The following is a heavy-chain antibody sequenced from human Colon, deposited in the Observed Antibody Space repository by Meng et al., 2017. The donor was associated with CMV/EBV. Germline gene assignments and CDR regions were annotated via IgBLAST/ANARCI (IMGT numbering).Heavy chain of an antibody. J-gene: IGHJ5*02. CDR3: AKIPLGYSLSPLVGLDP. Sequence: APGQGLVSASGNLSLLCPFLVASISSDNWWTGVRQPPGKGLEWIGEIYHSGTTNYNPSLKSRVTISVDKSKSQVSLNLSSVTAADTAVYFCAKIPLGYSLSPLVGLDPWGQGTLVTVSS. D-gene: IGHD5-18*01. CDR1: VASISSDNW. V-gene: IGHV4-4*02. CDR2: IYHSGTT.